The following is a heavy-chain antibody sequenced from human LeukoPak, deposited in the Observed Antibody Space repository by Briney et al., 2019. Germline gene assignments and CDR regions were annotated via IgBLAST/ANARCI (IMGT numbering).Heavy chain of an antibody. CDR3: AKDLYSTGFYPTTFDY. Sequence: GGSLRLSCAASGFIFNTYGMHWVRQAPGKGLEWVAFIRYDGSNKYHGDSVKGRFTISRDNSKNTLYLQMNSLRAEDTAVYYCAKDLYSTGFYPTTFDYWGQGTLVTVSS. CDR1: GFIFNTYG. J-gene: IGHJ4*02. V-gene: IGHV3-30*02. D-gene: IGHD6-19*01. CDR2: IRYDGSNK.